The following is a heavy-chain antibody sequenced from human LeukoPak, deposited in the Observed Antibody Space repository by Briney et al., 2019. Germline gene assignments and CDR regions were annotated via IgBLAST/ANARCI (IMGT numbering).Heavy chain of an antibody. J-gene: IGHJ4*02. CDR3: AKDLGYFDY. Sequence: PGRSLRLSCAASGFTFSSYGMHWVRQAPGKGLEWVAVISYDGSNKYYADSVKGRFTISRDNSKNTLYLQMNSLRAEDTAVYYCAKDLGYFDYWGQGTLVTASS. V-gene: IGHV3-30*18. CDR1: GFTFSSYG. CDR2: ISYDGSNK.